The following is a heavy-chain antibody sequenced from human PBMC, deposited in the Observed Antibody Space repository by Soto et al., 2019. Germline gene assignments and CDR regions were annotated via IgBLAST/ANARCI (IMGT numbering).Heavy chain of an antibody. J-gene: IGHJ4*02. D-gene: IGHD2-2*01. Sequence: QLQLQESGPGLVKPSETLSLTCTVSGGSISSSSYYWGWIRQPPGKGLEWFGSIYYSGSTYYNPSLKSRVTISVDTSKNQFSLTLSSVTAADTAVYSCARRKVPEYYFDSWGQGTLVTFSS. CDR3: ARRKVPEYYFDS. CDR1: GGSISSSSYY. CDR2: IYYSGST. V-gene: IGHV4-39*01.